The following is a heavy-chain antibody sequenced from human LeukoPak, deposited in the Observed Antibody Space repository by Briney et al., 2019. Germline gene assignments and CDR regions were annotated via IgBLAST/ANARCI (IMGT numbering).Heavy chain of an antibody. D-gene: IGHD2-2*01. CDR1: GGSISSYY. CDR3: AKVKRDYCSSTSCYSNAFVI. J-gene: IGHJ3*02. Sequence: SETLSLTCTVSGGSISSYYWSWIRQPPGKGLEWIGYIYYSGGTNYNPSLKSRVTISVDTSKNQFSLKLSSVTAADTAVYYCAKVKRDYCSSTSCYSNAFVIWGQGTMVTVSS. CDR2: IYYSGGT. V-gene: IGHV4-59*01.